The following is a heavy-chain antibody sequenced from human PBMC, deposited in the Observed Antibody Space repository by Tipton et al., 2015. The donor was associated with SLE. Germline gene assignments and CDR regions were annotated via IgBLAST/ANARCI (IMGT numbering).Heavy chain of an antibody. Sequence: TLSLTCTVSGYSIRSGYYWGWIRQPPGKGLEWIGEINHSGSTNYNPPLKGRVTISVDTTKNQFSLKLSSVTAAATAVYYCARVVPAAIPSRGPVGWNYASSYCMDVWGKGTTVTVSS. J-gene: IGHJ6*03. CDR2: INHSGST. D-gene: IGHD2-2*02. CDR3: ARVVPAAIPSRGPVGWNYASSYCMDV. V-gene: IGHV4-38-2*02. CDR1: GYSIRSGYY.